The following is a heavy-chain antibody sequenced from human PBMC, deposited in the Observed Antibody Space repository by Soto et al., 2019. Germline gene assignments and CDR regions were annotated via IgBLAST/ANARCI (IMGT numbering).Heavy chain of an antibody. CDR3: ARALGYTSGHLPIDC. Sequence: QVQLQQWGAGLLKPSETLSLSCAVYGGSFSGYYWTWIRQPPGKGLEWIGEINHSGSTNYNPSLKSRVTISVDTSKTQFSLKLNSVTAADTAVYYCARALGYTSGHLPIDCWGQGALVTVSS. CDR2: INHSGST. D-gene: IGHD1-1*01. J-gene: IGHJ4*02. CDR1: GGSFSGYY. V-gene: IGHV4-34*01.